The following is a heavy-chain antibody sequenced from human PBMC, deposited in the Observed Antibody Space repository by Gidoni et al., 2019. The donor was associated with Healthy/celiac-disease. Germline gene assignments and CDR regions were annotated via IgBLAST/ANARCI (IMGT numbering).Heavy chain of an antibody. CDR2: MSGSGGST. CDR1: GFTFGSHA. CDR3: AKFPALQGVITSEFDY. Sequence: EVQLLESGGGLVQPGGSLRLSCAASGFTFGSHAMSWVRQAPGKGLEWVSAMSGSGGSTYYADSVKGRFTISRDNSKNTLYLQMNSLRAEDTAVYYCAKFPALQGVITSEFDYWGQGTLVTVSA. J-gene: IGHJ4*02. V-gene: IGHV3-23*01. D-gene: IGHD3-10*01.